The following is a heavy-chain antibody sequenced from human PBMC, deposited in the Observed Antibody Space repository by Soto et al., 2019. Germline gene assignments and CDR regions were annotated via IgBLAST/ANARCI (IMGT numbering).Heavy chain of an antibody. Sequence: QVQLHESGPGLVKPSQTLSLTCTVSGGSISSGGYYWSWIRQHPGKGLEWIGYIYYSGSTYYNPSLKSRVTISVDTYKNQFSLKLCSVTAADTAVYYCARDTAAKDSNDAFDIWGQGTMVTVSS. CDR1: GGSISSGGYY. CDR2: IYYSGST. D-gene: IGHD2-2*01. CDR3: ARDTAAKDSNDAFDI. V-gene: IGHV4-31*03. J-gene: IGHJ3*02.